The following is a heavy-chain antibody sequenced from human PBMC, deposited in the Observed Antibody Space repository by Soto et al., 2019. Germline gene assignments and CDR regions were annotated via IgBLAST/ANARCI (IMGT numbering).Heavy chain of an antibody. CDR2: ISSSSSYI. V-gene: IGHV3-21*01. Sequence: GGSLRLSFAASGFTFSSYSMNWVRQAPGKGLEWVSSISSSSSYIYYADSVKGRFTISRDNAKNSLYLQMNSLRAEDTAVYYCARDRSPTGARDAFDIWGQGTMVTVSS. CDR1: GFTFSSYS. J-gene: IGHJ3*02. CDR3: ARDRSPTGARDAFDI. D-gene: IGHD1-1*01.